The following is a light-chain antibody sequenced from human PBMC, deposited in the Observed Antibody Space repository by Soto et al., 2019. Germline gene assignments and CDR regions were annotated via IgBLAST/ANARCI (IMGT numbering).Light chain of an antibody. Sequence: VLIQSPATLSLSPGERATLSCRASQTVSRYLAWFQQKPGQPPRLLIYDASNRATGIPARFSGSGAGTDYTLTISSLVPEDFAVYYCQQRSTWPLLTFGGGTKVEI. J-gene: IGKJ4*02. CDR1: QTVSRY. CDR3: QQRSTWPLLT. CDR2: DAS. V-gene: IGKV3-11*01.